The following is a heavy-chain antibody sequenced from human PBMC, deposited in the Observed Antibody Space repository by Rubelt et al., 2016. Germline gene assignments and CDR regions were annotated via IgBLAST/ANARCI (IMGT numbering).Heavy chain of an antibody. J-gene: IGHJ6*03. CDR1: SYG. CDR3: ATSNYYYYYMDV. CDR2: ISAYNGNT. V-gene: IGHV1-18*01. Sequence: SYGISWVRQAPGQGLEWMGWISAYNGNTNYAQKLQGRVTMATDTSTSTAYMELRSLRSDDTAVYYCATSNYYYYYMDVWGNGTTVTVSS.